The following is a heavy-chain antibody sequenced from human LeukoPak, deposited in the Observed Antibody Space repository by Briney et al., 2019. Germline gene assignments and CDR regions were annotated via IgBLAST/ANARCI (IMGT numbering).Heavy chain of an antibody. CDR1: GFTVSSNY. CDR2: IYSGGST. J-gene: IGHJ4*02. D-gene: IGHD5-24*01. V-gene: IGHV3-66*01. Sequence: GGSLRLSCAASGFTVSSNYMSWVRQAPGKGLEWVSSIYSGGSTYYTDSVKGRFTISRDNSKNTLYLQMNSLRAEDTAVYYCARDLAGYNSFDYWGQGTLVTVAS. CDR3: ARDLAGYNSFDY.